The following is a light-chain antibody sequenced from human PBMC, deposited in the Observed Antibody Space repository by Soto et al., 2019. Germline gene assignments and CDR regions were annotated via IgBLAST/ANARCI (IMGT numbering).Light chain of an antibody. V-gene: IGLV3-21*04. Sequence: SYVLTQPLSVSVAPGKAARITCGGNNIGSKSVHWYQQKPGQAPLLVIYYDRDRPSGIPERFSGSNSGNTATLTISRVEAGDEADYYCQLWDGGSGHRVFGGGTKLTVL. CDR3: QLWDGGSGHRV. CDR2: YDR. CDR1: NIGSKS. J-gene: IGLJ2*01.